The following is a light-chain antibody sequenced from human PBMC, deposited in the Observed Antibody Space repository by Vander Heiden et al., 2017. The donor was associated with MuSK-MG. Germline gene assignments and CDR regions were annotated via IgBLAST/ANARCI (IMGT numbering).Light chain of an antibody. Sequence: EIVMTQSPATLSVSPGARATLSCRASQSVDTNLAWYQQKPGQPPRLLIFGASTRATGIPDRCSGSGSGTEFTLTISSLQSEDFAVNYCQQYSTGPYSYTFGQGTKLEIK. V-gene: IGKV3-15*01. CDR3: QQYSTGPYSYT. J-gene: IGKJ2*01. CDR1: QSVDTN. CDR2: GAS.